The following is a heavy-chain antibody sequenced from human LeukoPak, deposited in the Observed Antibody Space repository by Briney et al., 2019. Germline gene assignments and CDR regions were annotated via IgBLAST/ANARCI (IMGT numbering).Heavy chain of an antibody. CDR1: GFTFSDYY. CDR3: ARIGYCSGGSCYPSYYYYGMDV. V-gene: IGHV3-11*04. J-gene: IGHJ6*02. D-gene: IGHD2-15*01. CDR2: ISSSGSTI. Sequence: PGGSLRLSCAASGFTFSDYYMSWIRQAPGKGLEWVSYISSSGSTIYYADSVKGRFTISRDNAKNSLYLQMNSLRAEDTAVYYCARIGYCSGGSCYPSYYYYGMDVWGQGTTVTVSS.